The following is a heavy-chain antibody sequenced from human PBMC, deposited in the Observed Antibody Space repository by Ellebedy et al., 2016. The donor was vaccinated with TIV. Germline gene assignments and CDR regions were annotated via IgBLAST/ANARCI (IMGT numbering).Heavy chain of an antibody. CDR2: IKQDGSEK. J-gene: IGHJ6*02. V-gene: IGHV3-7*03. CDR3: GRAREPGYFAYYYYGMDV. Sequence: PGGSLRLSCAASGFTFTPYWMSWVRQAPGKGLEWVANIKQDGSEKYYVDSVKGRFTVARDNAKTSLYLQMNSLRGDDTAVYYCGRAREPGYFAYYYYGMDVWGQGTTVTVSS. CDR1: GFTFTPYW. D-gene: IGHD3-9*01.